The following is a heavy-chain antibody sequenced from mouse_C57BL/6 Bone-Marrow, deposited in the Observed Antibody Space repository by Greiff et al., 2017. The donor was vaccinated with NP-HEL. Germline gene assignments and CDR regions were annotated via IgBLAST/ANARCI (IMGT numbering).Heavy chain of an antibody. Sequence: VQLQQPGAELVKPGATVKMSCKASGYTFTSYWITWVKQRPGHGLEWIGDIYPGSGSTNYNEKFKSKATLTVDTSSSTAYMQLSSLTSEDSAVYYCARGFFAYWGQGTLVTVSA. CDR3: ARGFFAY. CDR2: IYPGSGST. V-gene: IGHV1-55*01. CDR1: GYTFTSYW. J-gene: IGHJ3*01.